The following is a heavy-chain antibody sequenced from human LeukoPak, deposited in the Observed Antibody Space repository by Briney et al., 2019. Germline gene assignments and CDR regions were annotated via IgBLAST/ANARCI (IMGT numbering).Heavy chain of an antibody. D-gene: IGHD3-16*02. CDR3: GGAHYDYVWGSYRMIDY. CDR1: GGTFSSYA. CDR2: IIPIFGTA. J-gene: IGHJ4*02. V-gene: IGHV1-69*06. Sequence: GSSVKVSFKASGGTFSSYAISWVRPAPGQGLEWMGGIIPIFGTANYAQKFPGRVTITADKSTSTAYRELSSLRYEHSAVYYCGGAHYDYVWGSYRMIDYWGQGTLVTVSS.